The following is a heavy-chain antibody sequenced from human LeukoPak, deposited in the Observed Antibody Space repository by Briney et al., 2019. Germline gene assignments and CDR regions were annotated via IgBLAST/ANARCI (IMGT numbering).Heavy chain of an antibody. Sequence: GASVKVSCKASGGTFSSYAISWVRQAPGLGLEWMGRIIPILGITNSARKFQGRVTITADKSTSTAYMELSSLRSEDTAVYYCARESSWRHDSSGYYRDYWGQGTVVTVSP. V-gene: IGHV1-69*04. CDR1: GGTFSSYA. CDR2: IIPILGIT. D-gene: IGHD3-22*01. J-gene: IGHJ4*02. CDR3: ARESSWRHDSSGYYRDY.